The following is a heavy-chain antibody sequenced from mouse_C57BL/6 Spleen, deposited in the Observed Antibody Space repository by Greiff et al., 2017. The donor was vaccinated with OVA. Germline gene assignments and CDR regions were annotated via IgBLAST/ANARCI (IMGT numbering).Heavy chain of an antibody. CDR3: ARFPYSNYYFDY. CDR2: INPSNGGT. D-gene: IGHD2-5*01. V-gene: IGHV1-53*01. J-gene: IGHJ2*01. CDR1: FSPFPRYS. Sequence: QVQLQPPVSSLFMPGASVPLSCTSSFSPFPRYSLLFLLPRPGPVLALIGNINPSNGGTNYNEKFKSKATLTVDKSSSTAYMQLSSLTSEDSAVYYCARFPYSNYYFDYWGQGTTLTVSS.